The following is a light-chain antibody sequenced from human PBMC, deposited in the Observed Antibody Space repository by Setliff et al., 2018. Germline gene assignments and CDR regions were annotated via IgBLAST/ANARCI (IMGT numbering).Light chain of an antibody. V-gene: IGLV2-8*01. CDR2: EVN. CDR3: SSYAASYNPYV. Sequence: QSVLTQPPSASGSPGQSLTISCTGTSDDIGAYKFVSWYQQHPGKAPKLTIYEVNKRPSGVPDRFSASKSGNTASLTVSGLQPEDEADYYCSSYAASYNPYVFGTGTKVTVL. J-gene: IGLJ1*01. CDR1: SDDIGAYKF.